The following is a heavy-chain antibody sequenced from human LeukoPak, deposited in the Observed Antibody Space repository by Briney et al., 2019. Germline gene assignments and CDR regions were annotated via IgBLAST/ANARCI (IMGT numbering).Heavy chain of an antibody. Sequence: GSLRLSCAASGFTFSNAWMSWVRQAPGKGLEWIWYIYYSGSTNYNPSLKSRVTISVDTSKNQFSLKLSSVTAADTAVYYCARGISDYYYGMDVWGQGTTVTVSS. D-gene: IGHD2-15*01. CDR1: GFTFSNAW. V-gene: IGHV4-59*01. CDR3: ARGISDYYYGMDV. CDR2: IYYSGST. J-gene: IGHJ6*02.